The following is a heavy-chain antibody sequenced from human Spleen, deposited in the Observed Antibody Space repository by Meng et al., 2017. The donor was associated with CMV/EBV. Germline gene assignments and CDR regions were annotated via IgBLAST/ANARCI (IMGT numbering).Heavy chain of an antibody. CDR1: GFTFSSYA. CDR3: AKGGSYFDC. J-gene: IGHJ4*02. V-gene: IGHV3-23*01. D-gene: IGHD1-26*01. CDR2: ISGSGGST. Sequence: GESLKISCAASGFTFSSYAMSWVRQAPGKGLEWVSAISGSGGSTYYADSVKGRFTISRDNSKNTLYLQMNSLRAEDTAVYYCAKGGSYFDCWGQGTLVTVSS.